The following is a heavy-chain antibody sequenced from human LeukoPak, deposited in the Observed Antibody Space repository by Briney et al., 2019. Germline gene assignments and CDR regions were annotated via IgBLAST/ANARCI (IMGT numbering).Heavy chain of an antibody. V-gene: IGHV4-34*01. J-gene: IGHJ4*02. D-gene: IGHD5-12*01. Sequence: SETLSLTCAVYGGSFSGYYWSWIRQPPGKGLEWIGEINHSGSTNYNPSLRSRVTISVDTSKNQFSLKLSSVTAADTAVYYCARGSGGYSGYDYVDYWGQGTLVTVSS. CDR3: ARGSGGYSGYDYVDY. CDR1: GGSFSGYY. CDR2: INHSGST.